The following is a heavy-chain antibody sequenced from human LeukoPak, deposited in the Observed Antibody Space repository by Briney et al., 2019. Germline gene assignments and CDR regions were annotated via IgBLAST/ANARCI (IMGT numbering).Heavy chain of an antibody. V-gene: IGHV4-38-2*01. CDR3: ARNSTWIQPGGYFDH. CDR2: IYHSGNIYHSGST. J-gene: IGHJ4*02. CDR1: GYSISSNCY. D-gene: IGHD5-18*01. Sequence: SETLSLTCAVSGYSISSNCYWGWIRQLPGKGLEWIGSIYHSGNIYHSGSTYYNPSLKSRVTISVDTSKNQFSLTLTSVTAADTAVYYCARNSTWIQPGGYFDHWGQGTLVTVSS.